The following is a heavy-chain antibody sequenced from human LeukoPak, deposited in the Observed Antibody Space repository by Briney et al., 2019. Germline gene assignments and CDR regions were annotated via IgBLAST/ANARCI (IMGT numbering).Heavy chain of an antibody. CDR2: ISYDGSNK. CDR3: ARDRRDGWIQLWSGFT. Sequence: PGGSLRLSCAASGFTFSSYAMHWVRQAPGKGLEWVAVISYDGSNKYYADSVKGRFTISRDNSKNTLYLQMNSLRAEDTAVYYCARDRRDGWIQLWSGFTWGQGTMVTVSS. CDR1: GFTFSSYA. D-gene: IGHD5-18*01. J-gene: IGHJ3*01. V-gene: IGHV3-30-3*01.